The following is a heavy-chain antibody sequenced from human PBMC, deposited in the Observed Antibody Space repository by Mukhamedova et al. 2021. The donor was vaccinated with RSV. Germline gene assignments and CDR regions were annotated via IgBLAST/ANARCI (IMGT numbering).Heavy chain of an antibody. CDR2: NHSGST. CDR3: ARGVGN. D-gene: IGHD1-26*01. Sequence: NHSGSTNYNPSLKSRVTISVDTSKNQFSLKLSPVTAADTAVYYCARGVGNWGQGTLVTVSS. V-gene: IGHV4-34*01. J-gene: IGHJ4*02.